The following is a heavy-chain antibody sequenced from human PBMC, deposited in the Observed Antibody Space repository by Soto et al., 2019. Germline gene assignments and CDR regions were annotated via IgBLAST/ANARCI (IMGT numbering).Heavy chain of an antibody. J-gene: IGHJ4*02. V-gene: IGHV3-30*18. CDR3: AKEEGYYGSGSYYVDY. CDR2: ISYDGSNK. D-gene: IGHD3-10*01. CDR1: GFTFSSYG. Sequence: PGGSLRLSCAASGFTFSSYGMHWVRQAPGKGLEWVAVISYDGSNKYYADSVKGRFTISRDNSKNTLYLQMNSLRAEDTAVYYCAKEEGYYGSGSYYVDYWGQGTLVTVSS.